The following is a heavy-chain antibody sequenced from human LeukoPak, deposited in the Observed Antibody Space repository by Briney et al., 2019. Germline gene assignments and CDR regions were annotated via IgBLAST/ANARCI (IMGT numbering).Heavy chain of an antibody. CDR1: GFTVSSNY. D-gene: IGHD3-10*01. V-gene: IGHV3-23*01. J-gene: IGHJ4*02. CDR2: ISGSGGST. CDR3: VKDRVLLWFGELSGFDY. Sequence: GGSLRLSCAASGFTVSSNYMSWVRQAPGKGLEWVSVISGSGGSTYYADSVKGRFTISRDNSKNTLYLQMNSLRAEDTAVYYCVKDRVLLWFGELSGFDYWGQGTLVTVSS.